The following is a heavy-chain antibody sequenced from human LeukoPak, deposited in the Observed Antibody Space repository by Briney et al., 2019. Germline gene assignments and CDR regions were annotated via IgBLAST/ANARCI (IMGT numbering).Heavy chain of an antibody. D-gene: IGHD6-19*01. V-gene: IGHV4-4*02. CDR3: ARDRSGSGWYISDAFDI. Sequence: SGTLSLTCAVSGGSISRSNWGSWVRQPPGKGLEWIGDIYHSGSTNYNPSLKSRVTISVDKSKNQFSLKLSSVTAADTAVYYCARDRSGSGWYISDAFDIWGQGTMVTVSS. CDR2: IYHSGST. J-gene: IGHJ3*02. CDR1: GGSISRSNW.